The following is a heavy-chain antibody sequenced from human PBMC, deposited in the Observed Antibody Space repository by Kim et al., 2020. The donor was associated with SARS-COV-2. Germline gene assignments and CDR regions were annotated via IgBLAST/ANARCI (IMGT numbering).Heavy chain of an antibody. CDR2: IYYSGST. CDR1: GGSISSYY. CDR3: AREAAAGRDAFDI. Sequence: SETLSLTCTVSGGSISSYYWSWIRQPPGKGLEWIGYIYYSGSTNYNPSLKSRVTISVDTSKNQFSLKLSSVTAADTAVYYCAREAAAGRDAFDIWGQGTMVTVSS. D-gene: IGHD6-13*01. V-gene: IGHV4-59*01. J-gene: IGHJ3*02.